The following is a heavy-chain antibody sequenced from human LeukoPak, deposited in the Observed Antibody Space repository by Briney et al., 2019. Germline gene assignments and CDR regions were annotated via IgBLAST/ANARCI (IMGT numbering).Heavy chain of an antibody. D-gene: IGHD2-2*02. CDR3: AKARRPGKGQYQLLYEVDY. J-gene: IGHJ4*02. CDR2: ISGSGGST. V-gene: IGHV3-23*01. Sequence: GGSLRLSCAASGFTFSSYAMSWVRQAPGKGLEWVSAISGSGGSTYYADSVKGRFTISRDNSKNTLYLQMNSLRAEDTAVYYCAKARRPGKGQYQLLYEVDYWGQGTLVTVSS. CDR1: GFTFSSYA.